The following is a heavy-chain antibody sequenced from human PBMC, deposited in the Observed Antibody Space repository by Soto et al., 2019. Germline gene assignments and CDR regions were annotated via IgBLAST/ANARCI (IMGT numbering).Heavy chain of an antibody. CDR1: GFTFSSYA. CDR2: ISSNGGST. D-gene: IGHD3-10*01. Sequence: EVQLVESGGGLVQPGGSLRLSCAASGFTFSSYAMHWVRQAPGKGLEYVSAISSNGGSTYYANSVKGRFTISRDNSKNPQYLKRGALWPEDLAVYSCARGRVYYLDYGGREPWSPSPQ. CDR3: ARGRVYYLDY. V-gene: IGHV3-64*01. J-gene: IGHJ4*02.